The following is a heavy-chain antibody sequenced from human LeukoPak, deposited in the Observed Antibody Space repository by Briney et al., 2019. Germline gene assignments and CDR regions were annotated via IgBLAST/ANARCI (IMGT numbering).Heavy chain of an antibody. CDR3: ARHRIAAAGRWYNWFDP. CDR2: INHSGST. Sequence: SETLSLTCAVYGGSFSGYYWSWIRQPPGKGLEWIGEINHSGSTNYNPSLKSRVTISVDTSKNQFSLKLSSVTAADTAVYYCARHRIAAAGRWYNWFDPWGQGTLVTVSS. J-gene: IGHJ5*02. D-gene: IGHD6-13*01. V-gene: IGHV4-34*01. CDR1: GGSFSGYY.